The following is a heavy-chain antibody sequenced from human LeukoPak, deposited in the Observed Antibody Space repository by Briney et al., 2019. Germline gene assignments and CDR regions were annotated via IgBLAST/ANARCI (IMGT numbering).Heavy chain of an antibody. CDR3: ARDKAFSYEDY. V-gene: IGHV3-7*01. CDR2: IKQDGSER. D-gene: IGHD5-12*01. Sequence: GGSLRLSCAASGFTFSTYWMSWVRRAPGTGLEWVANIKQDGSERYYVDSVEGRFTISRDNAKNSLYLQMNGLRAEDTAVYYCARDKAFSYEDYWGQGTLVTVSS. CDR1: GFTFSTYW. J-gene: IGHJ4*02.